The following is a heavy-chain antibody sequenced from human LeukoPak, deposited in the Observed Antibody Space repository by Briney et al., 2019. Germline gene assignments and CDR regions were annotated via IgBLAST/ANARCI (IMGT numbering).Heavy chain of an antibody. CDR1: GGSISSYY. V-gene: IGHV4-59*01. J-gene: IGHJ4*02. D-gene: IGHD3-3*01. CDR3: ARLPKIDDFWSGYYTNYYFDY. Sequence: SETLSLTCTVSGGSISSYYWSWIRQPPGKGLEWIGYIYYSGSTNYNPSLKSRVTISVDTSKNQFSLKLSSVTAADTAVYYCARLPKIDDFWSGYYTNYYFDYWGQGTLVTVSS. CDR2: IYYSGST.